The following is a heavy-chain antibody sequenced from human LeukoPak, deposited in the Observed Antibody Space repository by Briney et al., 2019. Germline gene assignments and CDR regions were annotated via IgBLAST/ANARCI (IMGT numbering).Heavy chain of an antibody. CDR1: GFTFRNYW. V-gene: IGHV3-7*01. J-gene: IGHJ4*02. D-gene: IGHD2-15*01. CDR2: TKPDGSAE. CDR3: ARDGGLNTNFDS. Sequence: GGSLRLSCAASGFTFRNYWMVWVRQAPGKGRDGVANTKPDGSAEYYADSVRGRFTTSRDNANNFLYLQMNSLRAEDTPVYYCARDGGLNTNFDSWGQGTLVTVSS.